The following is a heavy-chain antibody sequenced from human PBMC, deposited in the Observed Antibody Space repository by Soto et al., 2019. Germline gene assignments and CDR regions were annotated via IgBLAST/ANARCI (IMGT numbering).Heavy chain of an antibody. D-gene: IGHD6-13*01. J-gene: IGHJ6*02. CDR1: GFTFDSCV. V-gene: IGHV3-23*01. Sequence: GGSLRLSCAASGFTFDSCVMSWVRQAPGKGLEWLSFISGSGRYADYADSVKGRFTISRDNSKNTLYLQMNSLRVEDTAVYYCAKDPPSERMQPDYGMDVWGQGTTVTVSS. CDR2: ISGSGRYA. CDR3: AKDPPSERMQPDYGMDV.